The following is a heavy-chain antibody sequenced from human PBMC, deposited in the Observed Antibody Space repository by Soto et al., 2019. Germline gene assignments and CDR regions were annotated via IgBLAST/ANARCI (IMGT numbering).Heavy chain of an antibody. D-gene: IGHD3-10*01. CDR2: INPNNGDT. CDR1: GYTFTDYL. Sequence: QVQLMQSGAEVKKPGASVRLSCKASGYTFTDYLISWVRQAPGQGLEWMGWINPNNGDTNYAQKAQGRVTLTTDTSSSTAYWNLRGLRADDTAVYDCSRGNKDGNYTYYYYMDVWGKGTAVTVSS. V-gene: IGHV1-18*01. CDR3: SRGNKDGNYTYYYYMDV. J-gene: IGHJ6*03.